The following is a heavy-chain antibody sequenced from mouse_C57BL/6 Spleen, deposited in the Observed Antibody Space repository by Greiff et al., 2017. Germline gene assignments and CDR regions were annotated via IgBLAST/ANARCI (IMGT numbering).Heavy chain of an antibody. Sequence: QVQLKESGAELVKPGASVKISCKASGYAFSSYWMNWVKQRPGKGLEWIGQIYPGDGDTTYNGKFKGKATLTADKSSSTAYMQLSSLTSEDSAVYFCARYYYGNLLYAMDYWGQGTSVTVSS. CDR3: ARYYYGNLLYAMDY. CDR1: GYAFSSYW. D-gene: IGHD2-1*01. CDR2: IYPGDGDT. J-gene: IGHJ4*01. V-gene: IGHV1-80*01.